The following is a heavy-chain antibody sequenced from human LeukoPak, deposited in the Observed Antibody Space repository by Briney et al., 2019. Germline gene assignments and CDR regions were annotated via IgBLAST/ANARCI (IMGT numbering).Heavy chain of an antibody. Sequence: SETLSLTCTVSGGSISSATYYWSWIRQPAGKGLEWIGRIYTSGSTNYNPSLKSRVTISVDTSKNQFSLKLSSVTAADTAVYYCARNSCPSGSCYENRGYFDYWGQGTLATVSS. CDR1: GGSISSATYY. J-gene: IGHJ4*02. D-gene: IGHD2-15*01. V-gene: IGHV4-61*02. CDR2: IYTSGST. CDR3: ARNSCPSGSCYENRGYFDY.